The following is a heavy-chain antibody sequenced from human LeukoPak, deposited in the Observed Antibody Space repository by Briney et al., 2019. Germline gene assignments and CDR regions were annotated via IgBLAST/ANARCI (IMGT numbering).Heavy chain of an antibody. D-gene: IGHD1-1*01. CDR3: AVAWNAERTFDP. Sequence: SETLSLTCAVSGGSFSAYFWRWIRQPPGKGLEWIGDVGHSGSADYNPSLKSRVTISADPSKSQFSLKLTSVTAADTAIYYCAVAWNAERTFDPWGQGTLVTVSS. CDR1: GGSFSAYF. J-gene: IGHJ5*02. V-gene: IGHV4-34*01. CDR2: VGHSGSA.